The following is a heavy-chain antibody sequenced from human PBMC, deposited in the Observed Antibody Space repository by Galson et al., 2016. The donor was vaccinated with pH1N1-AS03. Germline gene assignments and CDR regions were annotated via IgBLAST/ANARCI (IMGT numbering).Heavy chain of an antibody. CDR2: ITSSGGSGPPL. J-gene: IGHJ4*02. Sequence: SLRLSCAASGFTFSDYYMSWIRQAPGKGLEGISCITSSGGSGPPLSSADPVKGRFTISRDNAKNSLYLQMNSLRADDTAVYYCARGWYDIWTGYLVDPFDYWGQGALVTVSS. CDR1: GFTFSDYY. V-gene: IGHV3-11*01. CDR3: ARGWYDIWTGYLVDPFDY. D-gene: IGHD3-9*01.